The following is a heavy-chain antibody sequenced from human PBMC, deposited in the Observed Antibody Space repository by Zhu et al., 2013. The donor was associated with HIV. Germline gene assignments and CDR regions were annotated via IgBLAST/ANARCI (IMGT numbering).Heavy chain of an antibody. CDR2: INPGGGST. D-gene: IGHD4-17*01. CDR3: ARTTVTTDDAVDI. V-gene: IGHV1-46*01. J-gene: IGHJ3*02. Sequence: QVQLVQSGAAVKKPGASVKVSCKASGYSFISYYIHWVRQAPGQGLEWMGVINPGGGSTTYAQKFQGRLTMTRDTSTSTVYMELSSLTSEDTAVYYCARTTVTTDDAVDIWGQGDNGHRLF. CDR1: GYSFISYY.